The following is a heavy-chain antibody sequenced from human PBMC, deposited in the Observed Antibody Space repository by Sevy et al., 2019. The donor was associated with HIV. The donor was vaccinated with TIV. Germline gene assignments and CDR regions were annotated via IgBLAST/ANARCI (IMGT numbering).Heavy chain of an antibody. CDR3: AKDLCSSTSCYVYYYYYGMDV. V-gene: IGHV3-30*02. D-gene: IGHD2-2*01. CDR1: GFTFSSYG. Sequence: GGSLRLSCAASGFTFSSYGMHWVRQAPGKGLEWVAFIRYDGSNKYYADSVKGRFTISRDNSKNTLYLQMNSLRAEDTDVYYCAKDLCSSTSCYVYYYYYGMDVWGQGTTVTVSS. J-gene: IGHJ6*02. CDR2: IRYDGSNK.